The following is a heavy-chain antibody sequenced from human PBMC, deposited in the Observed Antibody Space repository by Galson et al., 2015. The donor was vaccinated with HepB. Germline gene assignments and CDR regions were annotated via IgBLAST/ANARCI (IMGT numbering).Heavy chain of an antibody. CDR3: ATYLGSTGFDF. CDR1: GYNLIELS. V-gene: IGHV1-24*01. Sequence: SVKVSCKVSGYNLIELSIHWVRQAPGKGLEWMGNLVPENGDKLLEQKFEGRVRMTEDTSSDTTYMELSSLRSEDTGVYFCATYLGSTGFDFWGQGTMVTVSS. CDR2: LVPENGDK. J-gene: IGHJ3*01. D-gene: IGHD3-9*01.